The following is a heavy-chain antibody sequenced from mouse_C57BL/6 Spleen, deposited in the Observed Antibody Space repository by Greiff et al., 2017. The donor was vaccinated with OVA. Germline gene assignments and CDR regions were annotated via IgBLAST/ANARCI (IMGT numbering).Heavy chain of an antibody. CDR1: GFTFSDAW. V-gene: IGHV6-6*01. CDR3: TDGYDY. CDR2: IRNKANNHAT. Sequence: EVQLVESGGGLVQPGGSMKLSCAASGFTFSDAWMDWVRQSPEKGLEWVAEIRNKANNHATYYDESGKGRFTISRDNSKSSFYLQMNSLRSEVTGIYYCTDGYDYWGQGTTLTVSS. D-gene: IGHD2-3*01. J-gene: IGHJ2*01.